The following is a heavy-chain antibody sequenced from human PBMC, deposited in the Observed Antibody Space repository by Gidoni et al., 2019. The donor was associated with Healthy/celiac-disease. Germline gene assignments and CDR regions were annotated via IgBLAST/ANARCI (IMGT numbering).Heavy chain of an antibody. V-gene: IGHV4-59*01. D-gene: IGHD3-3*01. CDR1: GGSISSYY. CDR3: ARDSLGRVTIFGVPKPYYYGMDV. J-gene: IGHJ6*02. CDR2: IYYSGST. Sequence: QVQLQESGPGLVKPSETLSLTCTVSGGSISSYYWSWIRQPPGKGLEWIGYIYYSGSTNYNPSLKSRVTISVDTSKNQFSLKLSSVTAADTAVYYCARDSLGRVTIFGVPKPYYYGMDVWGQGTTVTVSS.